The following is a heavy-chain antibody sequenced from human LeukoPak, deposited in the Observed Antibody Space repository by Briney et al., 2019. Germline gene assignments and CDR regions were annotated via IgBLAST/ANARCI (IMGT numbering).Heavy chain of an antibody. Sequence: SVKVSCKASGGTFSSYAISWVRQAPGQGLEWMGGIIPIFGTANYAQKFQGRVTITADESTSTAYMELSSLRSEDTAVYYCARQVLSGGYYDSSGYYFDYGGQGTLVTASS. CDR2: IIPIFGTA. V-gene: IGHV1-69*01. D-gene: IGHD3-22*01. CDR3: ARQVLSGGYYDSSGYYFDY. J-gene: IGHJ4*02. CDR1: GGTFSSYA.